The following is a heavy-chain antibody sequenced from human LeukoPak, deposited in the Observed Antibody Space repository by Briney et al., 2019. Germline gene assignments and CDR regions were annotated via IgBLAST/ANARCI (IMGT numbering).Heavy chain of an antibody. J-gene: IGHJ4*02. D-gene: IGHD3-3*01. CDR2: IWSDGSDK. CDR1: GFTFSDYG. V-gene: IGHV3-33*06. Sequence: PGKSLRLSCAASGFTFSDYGMHWVRQAPGKGLEWVTVIWSDGSDKYYADSVKGRFTISRDNSKNTLYLQVNSLRAEDTAVYYCAKDLGPRLFGNFDYWGQGTLVTVSS. CDR3: AKDLGPRLFGNFDY.